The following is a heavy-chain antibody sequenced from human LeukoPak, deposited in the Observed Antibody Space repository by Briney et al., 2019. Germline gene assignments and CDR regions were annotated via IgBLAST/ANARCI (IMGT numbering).Heavy chain of an antibody. D-gene: IGHD2-2*01. CDR1: GYTFTGYY. V-gene: IGHV1-2*02. J-gene: IGHJ6*02. CDR2: INPNSGGT. CDR3: ARDLQDIVVLPAASDYYYGMDV. Sequence: SSVKVSCKASGYTFTGYYMHWVRQAPGQGLEWMGCINPNSGGTNYAQKFQGRVTMNRDTSISTAYMEPSRLRSDDTAVYYCARDLQDIVVLPAASDYYYGMDVWGQGTTVTVSS.